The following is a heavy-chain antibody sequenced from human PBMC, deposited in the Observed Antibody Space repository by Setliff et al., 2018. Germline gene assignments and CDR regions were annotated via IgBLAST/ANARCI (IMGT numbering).Heavy chain of an antibody. D-gene: IGHD6-13*01. J-gene: IGHJ4*02. Sequence: GASVKVSCAASGFTFSSYWMSWVRQAPGKGLEWVANIKQDGSERYYVDSVKGRFTISRDNAKNSLHLQMNSLRVEDTAVYYCATWAPIAAAGFDYWGQGTLVTVSS. CDR2: IKQDGSER. CDR3: ATWAPIAAAGFDY. CDR1: GFTFSSYW. V-gene: IGHV3-7*03.